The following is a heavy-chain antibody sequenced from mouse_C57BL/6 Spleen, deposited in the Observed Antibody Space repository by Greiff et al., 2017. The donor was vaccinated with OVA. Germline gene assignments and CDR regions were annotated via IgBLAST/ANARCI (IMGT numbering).Heavy chain of an antibody. J-gene: IGHJ3*01. CDR2: ISSGSSTI. CDR1: GFTFSDYG. D-gene: IGHD3-3*01. CDR3: ASGDEAY. V-gene: IGHV5-17*01. Sequence: EVMLVESGGGLVKPGGSLKLSCAASGFTFSDYGMHWVRQAPEKGLEWVAYISSGSSTINYADTVKGRFTISRDNTKNPMFLQMTSLRSEDAALYYCASGDEAYWGQGTLVTVSA.